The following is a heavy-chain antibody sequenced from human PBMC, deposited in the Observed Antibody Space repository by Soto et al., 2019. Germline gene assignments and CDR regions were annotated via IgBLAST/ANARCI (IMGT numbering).Heavy chain of an antibody. CDR3: ARVWFYDRSSSRYVFDL. CDR2: IKQDGSEK. CDR1: GFTFINYW. V-gene: IGHV3-7*04. J-gene: IGHJ3*01. Sequence: GGSLRLSCEASGFTFINYWMAWIRQAPGKGLELVATIKQDGSEKNYVDSVKARFTISRDNAKNSLYLQMNSLRAEDTAVYYCARVWFYDRSSSRYVFDLWGQGTMVTVSS. D-gene: IGHD3-22*01.